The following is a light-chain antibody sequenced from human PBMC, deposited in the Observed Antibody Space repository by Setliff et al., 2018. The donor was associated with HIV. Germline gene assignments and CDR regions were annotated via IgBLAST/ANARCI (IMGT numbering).Light chain of an antibody. CDR3: SSHTNSGCL. V-gene: IGLV2-14*03. J-gene: IGLJ1*01. CDR1: SSDVGDFKY. Sequence: QSALAQPASVSGSPGQSISISCSATSSDVGDFKYVSWYQQHPGKAPKLIIYDVSDRPSGVSNRFSGSKSGNTASLTISGLQAEDEADYHCSSHTNSGCLFGAGTKVTVL. CDR2: DVS.